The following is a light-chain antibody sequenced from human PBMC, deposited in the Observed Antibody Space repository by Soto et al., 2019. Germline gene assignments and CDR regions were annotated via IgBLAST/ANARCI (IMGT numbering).Light chain of an antibody. Sequence: EIIMTLSPATLSVSTGGRATLSCRASQSISGTLAWYQQKPGQAPRLLIYGASTRATSFPARFRGSGSGTDFTLTISSLQSEDFAGDYSPVYANWPWRFGEGANVDIK. CDR1: QSISGT. J-gene: IGKJ1*01. CDR2: GAS. CDR3: PVYANWPWR. V-gene: IGKV3-15*01.